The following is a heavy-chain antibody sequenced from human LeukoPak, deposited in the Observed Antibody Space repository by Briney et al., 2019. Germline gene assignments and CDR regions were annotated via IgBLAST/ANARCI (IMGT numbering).Heavy chain of an antibody. CDR1: GFTSSDYY. J-gene: IGHJ4*02. Sequence: GGSLRLSCAAYGFTSSDYYMSWLRPAPGKGREWVSYISSSNSYTNYGDSVKGRFTISRDNAKKSLFLQMNSLRAEDTAVYYCARDDMGAFDYWGQGTLVTVSS. CDR2: ISSSNSYT. V-gene: IGHV3-11*05. CDR3: ARDDMGAFDY. D-gene: IGHD1-26*01.